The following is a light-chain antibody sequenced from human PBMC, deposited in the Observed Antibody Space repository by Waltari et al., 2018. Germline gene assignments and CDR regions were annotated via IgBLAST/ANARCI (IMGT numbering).Light chain of an antibody. V-gene: IGLV2-14*03. CDR2: DVS. CDR3: SSYSTNSAHV. CDR1: SSDIGGYHY. J-gene: IGLJ1*01. Sequence: QSALTQPASVSGSPGQSITISCTGTSSDIGGYHYVSWYQQHPGKAPKLLIYDVSKRPSGVSNRFSGSKSGNTASLRISGLQADDEAEYYCSSYSTNSAHVFGTGTKVTFL.